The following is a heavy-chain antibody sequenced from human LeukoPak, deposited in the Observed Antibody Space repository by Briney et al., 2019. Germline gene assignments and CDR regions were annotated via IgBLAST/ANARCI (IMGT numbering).Heavy chain of an antibody. CDR3: ARGLAQDYYDSSGYYDY. CDR2: INPNSGGT. J-gene: IGHJ4*02. CDR1: GYTFTGYY. D-gene: IGHD3-22*01. V-gene: IGHV1-2*06. Sequence: ASVKVSCKASGYTFTGYYMHWVRQAPGQGLEWMGRINPNSGGTNYAQKFQGRVTMTRNTSISTAYMELSSLRSEDTAVYYCARGLAQDYYDSSGYYDYWGQGTLVTVSS.